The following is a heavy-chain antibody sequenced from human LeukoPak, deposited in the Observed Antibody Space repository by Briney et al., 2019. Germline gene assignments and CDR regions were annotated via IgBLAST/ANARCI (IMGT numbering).Heavy chain of an antibody. V-gene: IGHV4-59*08. CDR3: ARLTASDSSGVDY. CDR2: IYYSGST. J-gene: IGHJ4*02. D-gene: IGHD6-19*01. Sequence: KPSETLSLTCTVSGGSISIYYWSWIRQPPGKGLEWIGYIYYSGSTNYNPSLKSRVTISVDTSKNQFSLKLSSVTAADTAVYYCARLTASDSSGVDYWGQGTLVTVSS. CDR1: GGSISIYY.